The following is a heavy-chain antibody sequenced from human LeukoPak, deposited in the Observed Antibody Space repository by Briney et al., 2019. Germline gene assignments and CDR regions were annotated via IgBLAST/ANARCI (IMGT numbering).Heavy chain of an antibody. D-gene: IGHD2-2*03. CDR2: ISSRGSTI. J-gene: IGHJ4*02. CDR1: GYTFSSYE. Sequence: GGSLRLSCAASGYTFSSYEMNWVRQAPGKGLEWVSYISSRGSTIYYADSVKGRFTISRDNAKNSLYLQMNSLIAEDTAVYYCARVDYSGDYWGQGTLVTVSS. CDR3: ARVDYSGDY. V-gene: IGHV3-48*03.